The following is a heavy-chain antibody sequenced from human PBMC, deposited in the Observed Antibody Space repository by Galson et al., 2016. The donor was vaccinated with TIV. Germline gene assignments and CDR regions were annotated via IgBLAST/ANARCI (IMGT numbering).Heavy chain of an antibody. V-gene: IGHV5-51*01. CDR1: GYSFTSYW. J-gene: IGHJ3*02. D-gene: IGHD6-19*01. Sequence: QSGAEVKKPGESLKISCKGSGYSFTSYWIGWVRQMPGKGLEWMGIIYPGDSDTSNSPSFQGQVTISADTSISTAYLQWDSLKASDTAMYYCARLSRQWLVYAFDIWGQGTMVTVSS. CDR2: IYPGDSDT. CDR3: ARLSRQWLVYAFDI.